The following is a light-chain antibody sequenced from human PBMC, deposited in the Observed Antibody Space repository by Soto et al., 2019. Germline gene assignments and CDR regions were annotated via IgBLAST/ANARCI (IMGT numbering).Light chain of an antibody. Sequence: QSVLTQPPSVSGTPGQRVTISCSGSSSNIGSNYVYWYHQLPGTAPKLLIYRNNQRPSGVPDRFSGSKSGTSASLAISGLRSEDEADYYCAAWDDSLSGWVFGGGTQLTVL. J-gene: IGLJ7*01. V-gene: IGLV1-47*01. CDR3: AAWDDSLSGWV. CDR1: SSNIGSNY. CDR2: RNN.